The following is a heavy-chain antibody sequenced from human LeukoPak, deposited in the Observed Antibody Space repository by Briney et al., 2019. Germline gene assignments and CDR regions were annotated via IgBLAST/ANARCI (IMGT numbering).Heavy chain of an antibody. V-gene: IGHV3-23*01. Sequence: GGSLRLSCAASGFTFSSYGMNWVRQAPGKGLEWVSAISGSGGSTYYADSVKGRFTISRDNSKNTLYLLMNSVRAEDTAAYYCAKGDLWFGESIDYWGQGTLVTVSS. J-gene: IGHJ4*02. D-gene: IGHD3-10*01. CDR2: ISGSGGST. CDR1: GFTFSSYG. CDR3: AKGDLWFGESIDY.